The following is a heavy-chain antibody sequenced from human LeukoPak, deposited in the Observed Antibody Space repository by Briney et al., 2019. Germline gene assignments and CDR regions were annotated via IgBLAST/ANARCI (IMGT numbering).Heavy chain of an antibody. CDR1: GGSISSSSYY. Sequence: SETLSLTCTVSGGSISSSSYYWGWIRQPPGKGLEWIGSIYYSGSTYYNPSLKSRVTISVDTSKNQFSLKLSSVTAADTAVYYCARHGGRDKNDYWGQGPLVTVSS. D-gene: IGHD5-24*01. J-gene: IGHJ4*02. V-gene: IGHV4-39*01. CDR2: IYYSGST. CDR3: ARHGGRDKNDY.